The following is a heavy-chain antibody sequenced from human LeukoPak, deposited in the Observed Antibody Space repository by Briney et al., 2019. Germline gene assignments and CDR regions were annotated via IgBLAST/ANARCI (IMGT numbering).Heavy chain of an antibody. V-gene: IGHV3-30*04. CDR1: GITFSTYS. CDR3: ARENNYYDTSGYPLGFAFDI. D-gene: IGHD3-22*01. J-gene: IGHJ3*02. Sequence: GGSLRLSCVDLGITFSTYSVHWVRQAPGKGLEWVAVISYDGSSKYYADSVKGRFTISRDNSENTLYLQMNSLRPEDTAVYYCARENNYYDTSGYPLGFAFDIWGQGTMVTVSS. CDR2: ISYDGSSK.